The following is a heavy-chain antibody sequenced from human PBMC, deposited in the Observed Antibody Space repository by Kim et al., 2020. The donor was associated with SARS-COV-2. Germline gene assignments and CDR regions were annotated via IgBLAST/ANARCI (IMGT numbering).Heavy chain of an antibody. J-gene: IGHJ4*02. CDR3: ATLGLEVVPAASSY. D-gene: IGHD2-2*01. Sequence: PSLKSRVTISVDTSKNQFSLKLSSVTAADTAVYYCATLGLEVVPAASSYWGQGTLVTVSS. V-gene: IGHV4-39*07.